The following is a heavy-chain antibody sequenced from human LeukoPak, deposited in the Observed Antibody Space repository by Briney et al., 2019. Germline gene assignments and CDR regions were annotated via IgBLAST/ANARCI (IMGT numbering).Heavy chain of an antibody. CDR3: ARDAYCGGDCYSVKEYYFDY. CDR1: GGTFSSYA. V-gene: IGHV1-69*13. J-gene: IGHJ4*02. Sequence: ASVKVSCKASGGTFSSYAISWVRQAPGQGLEWMGGIIPIFGTANYAQKFQGRVTITADESTSTAYMELSSLRSEDTAVYYCARDAYCGGDCYSVKEYYFDYWGQGTLVTVSS. D-gene: IGHD2-21*02. CDR2: IIPIFGTA.